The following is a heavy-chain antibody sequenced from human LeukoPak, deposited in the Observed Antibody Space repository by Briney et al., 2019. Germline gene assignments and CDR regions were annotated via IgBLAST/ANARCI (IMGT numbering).Heavy chain of an antibody. Sequence: SETLSLTCAVYGGSFSGYYWSWIRQPPGKGLEWIGYIYTSGSTNYNPSLKSRVTISVDTSKNQFSLKLSSVTAADTAVYYCARHSSSWTEYNWFDPWGQGTLVTVSS. D-gene: IGHD6-13*01. CDR1: GGSFSGYY. CDR2: IYTSGST. V-gene: IGHV4-4*09. CDR3: ARHSSSWTEYNWFDP. J-gene: IGHJ5*02.